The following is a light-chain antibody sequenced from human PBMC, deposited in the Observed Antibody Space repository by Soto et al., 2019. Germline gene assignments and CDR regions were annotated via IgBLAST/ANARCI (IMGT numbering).Light chain of an antibody. CDR3: QQRSSWPLT. CDR1: QNVRSY. J-gene: IGKJ4*01. CDR2: DIS. Sequence: EIVLTQSPATLSLSPGERATLSCTARQNVRSYLAWDQQKPGQVPRRLIYDISNRSTGIPARFSGSGSGTDFTLTLSSLGPKGFGVYYCQQRSSWPLTFGGGTKVEIK. V-gene: IGKV3-11*01.